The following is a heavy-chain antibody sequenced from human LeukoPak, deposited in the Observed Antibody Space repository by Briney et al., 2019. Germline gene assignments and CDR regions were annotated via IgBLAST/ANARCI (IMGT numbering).Heavy chain of an antibody. CDR3: ARDPEAYDFWSGPRLGWFDP. J-gene: IGHJ5*02. V-gene: IGHV1-18*01. D-gene: IGHD3-3*01. CDR1: GYTFTSYG. Sequence: ASVKVSCTASGYTFTSYGISWVRQAPGQGLEWMGWISAYNGNTNYAQKLQGRVTMTTDTSTSTAYMELRSLRSDDTAVYYCARDPEAYDFWSGPRLGWFDPWGQGTLVTVSS. CDR2: ISAYNGNT.